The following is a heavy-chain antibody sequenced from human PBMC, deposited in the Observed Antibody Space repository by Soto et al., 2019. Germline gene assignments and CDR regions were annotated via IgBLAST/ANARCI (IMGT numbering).Heavy chain of an antibody. CDR2: ISYTGRT. CDR3: AREWGLLPYYVMNV. CDR1: GDSVTSGSYY. J-gene: IGHJ6*02. Sequence: SETLSLTCIVSGDSVTSGSYYWTWLRQPPGKGLEWIGYISYTGRTKYNPSLQSRVTISVDTSKNDFSLNLSSVTAADTAVYFCAREWGLLPYYVMNVWGHGTAVTAP. D-gene: IGHD7-27*01. V-gene: IGHV4-61*03.